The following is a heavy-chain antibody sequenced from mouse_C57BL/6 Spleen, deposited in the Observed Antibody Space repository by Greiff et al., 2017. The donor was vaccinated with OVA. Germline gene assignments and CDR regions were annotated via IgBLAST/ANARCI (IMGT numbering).Heavy chain of an antibody. CDR3: TTYISYGNSDWYFDV. J-gene: IGHJ1*03. CDR1: GFNIKDDY. D-gene: IGHD2-10*02. CDR2: IDPENGDN. Sequence: VQLKESGAELVRPGASVKLSCTASGFNIKDDYMHWVKQRPEQGLEWIGWIDPENGDNEYASKFQGKATITAATSSNTAYLQLSSLTSEDTAVYYCTTYISYGNSDWYFDVWGTGTTVTVSS. V-gene: IGHV14-4*01.